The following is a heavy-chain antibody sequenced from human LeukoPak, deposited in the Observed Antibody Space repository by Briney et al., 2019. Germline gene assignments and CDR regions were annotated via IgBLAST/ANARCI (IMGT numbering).Heavy chain of an antibody. CDR1: GGSISSYY. Sequence: PSETLSLTCTVSGGSISSYYWSWIRQPPGKGLEWIGYIDDSGSTNYNPSLKSRVTISVDTSKNQFSLKLSSVTAADTAIYYCARDHGQYGDRLLGTYGMDVWGQGTTVTVSS. D-gene: IGHD4-17*01. CDR3: ARDHGQYGDRLLGTYGMDV. CDR2: IDDSGST. V-gene: IGHV4-59*01. J-gene: IGHJ6*02.